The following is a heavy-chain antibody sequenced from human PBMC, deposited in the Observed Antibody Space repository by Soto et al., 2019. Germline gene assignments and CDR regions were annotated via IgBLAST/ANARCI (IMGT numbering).Heavy chain of an antibody. CDR3: AKDLGVDPPRATYYSGMDV. CDR2: ISSDGSNK. J-gene: IGHJ6*02. D-gene: IGHD2-15*01. V-gene: IGHV3-30*18. CDR1: GLTFSSYG. Sequence: QVQLVESGGGGVQPGRSLRLSCAVSGLTFSSYGMHWVRQAPGKGLEWVAVISSDGSNKYYTDSVKGRFTISRDNSKNTLYLQMNSLRAEDTAVYYCAKDLGVDPPRATYYSGMDVWGQGTTVNASS.